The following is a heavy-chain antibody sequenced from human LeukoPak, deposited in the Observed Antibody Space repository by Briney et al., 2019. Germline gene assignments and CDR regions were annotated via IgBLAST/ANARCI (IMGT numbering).Heavy chain of an antibody. CDR1: GFTFSSYS. D-gene: IGHD2-2*01. CDR3: ARVGYCSSTSCHDFDY. Sequence: PGGSLRLSCAASGFTFSSYSMNWVRQAPGKGLEWVSSISSSSSYIYYADSVKGRFTISRDNAKNLLYLQMNSLRAEDTAVYYCARVGYCSSTSCHDFDYWGQGTLVTVSS. V-gene: IGHV3-21*01. J-gene: IGHJ4*02. CDR2: ISSSSSYI.